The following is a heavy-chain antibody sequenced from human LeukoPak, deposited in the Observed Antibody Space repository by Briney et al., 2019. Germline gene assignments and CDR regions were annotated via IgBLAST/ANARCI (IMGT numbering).Heavy chain of an antibody. J-gene: IGHJ4*02. CDR2: ISYDGINK. D-gene: IGHD3-22*01. CDR3: ANEASSGYPWD. CDR1: GFTFSNYA. Sequence: GGSLRLSCAASGFTFSNYAMQWVRQAPGKGLEWVAVISYDGINKYYADSVKGRFTISRDNSKNTLYLQMNSLRAEDTAVYYCANEASSGYPWDWGQGTLVTVSS. V-gene: IGHV3-30-3*02.